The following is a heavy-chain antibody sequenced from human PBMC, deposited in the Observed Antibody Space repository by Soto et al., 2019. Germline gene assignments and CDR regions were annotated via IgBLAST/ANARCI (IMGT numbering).Heavy chain of an antibody. CDR1: GFTFSSYA. V-gene: IGHV3-23*01. CDR3: AKDRPYYYDSSGYYPEWDAFDI. D-gene: IGHD3-22*01. Sequence: GGSLRLSCAASGFTFSSYAMSWVRQAPGKGLEWVSAISGSGGSTYYADSVKGRFTISRDNSKNTLYLQMNCLRAEDTAVYYCAKDRPYYYDSSGYYPEWDAFDIWGQGTMVTVS. CDR2: ISGSGGST. J-gene: IGHJ3*02.